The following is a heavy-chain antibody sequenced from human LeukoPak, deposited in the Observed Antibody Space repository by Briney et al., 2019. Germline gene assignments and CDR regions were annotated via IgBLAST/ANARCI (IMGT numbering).Heavy chain of an antibody. D-gene: IGHD1-26*01. Sequence: GGSLRLSCAASGFTFAKSWMAWVRQAPGKGLEWVANIKQDGSTKHYADSLKGRLTISRDNSRNSLYLQMYSLRADDTAVYYCARDTDGSLDYWGQGILVTVAS. V-gene: IGHV3-7*01. CDR2: IKQDGSTK. CDR1: GFTFAKSW. CDR3: ARDTDGSLDY. J-gene: IGHJ4*02.